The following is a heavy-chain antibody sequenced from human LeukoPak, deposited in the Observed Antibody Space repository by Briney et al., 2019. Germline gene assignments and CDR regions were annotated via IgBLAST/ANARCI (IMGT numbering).Heavy chain of an antibody. D-gene: IGHD4-17*01. CDR1: GHTLTGYY. J-gene: IGHJ4*02. Sequence: ASVKVSCKASGHTLTGYYMHWVRQAPGQGLEWMGWIDPNSGGTNYAQKFQDRVTMTRDTSISTAYMELSRLRSDDTAVYYCRTDRYGDYGDYIDYWGQGTLVTVSS. CDR3: RTDRYGDYGDYIDY. V-gene: IGHV1-2*02. CDR2: IDPNSGGT.